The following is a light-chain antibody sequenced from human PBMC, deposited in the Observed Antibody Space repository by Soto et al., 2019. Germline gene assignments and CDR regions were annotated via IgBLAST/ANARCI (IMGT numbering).Light chain of an antibody. V-gene: IGKV3-20*01. Sequence: EIVLTQSPGTLSLSPGERATLSCRASQSVSSIYLAWYQQKPGQAPRLLIYGASSRVTGIPDRFSGSGSGTDFTLTISRLEPEDFAVYYCQQYGSSALTFGGGTKVEIK. CDR1: QSVSSIY. CDR3: QQYGSSALT. J-gene: IGKJ4*01. CDR2: GAS.